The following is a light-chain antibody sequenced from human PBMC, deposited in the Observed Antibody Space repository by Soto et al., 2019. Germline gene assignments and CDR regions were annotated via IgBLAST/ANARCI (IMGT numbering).Light chain of an antibody. CDR3: GTWDSSLSVGV. CDR1: SSNIGNNY. J-gene: IGLJ1*01. Sequence: QSVLTQPPSVSAAPGQKVTISCSGSSSNIGNNYVSWYQHLPGTAPKLLIYDIHKRPSGIPDRFSGSKSGTSATLGITGLQTGDEADYYCGTWDSSLSVGVFGTGTKVTVL. CDR2: DIH. V-gene: IGLV1-51*01.